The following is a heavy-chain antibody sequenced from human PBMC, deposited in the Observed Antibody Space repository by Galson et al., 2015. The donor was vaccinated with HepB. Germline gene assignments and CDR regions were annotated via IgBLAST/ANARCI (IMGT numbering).Heavy chain of an antibody. D-gene: IGHD6-19*01. Sequence: SVKVSCKAPGYAFRTYGFHWVRQAPGQSLEWMGWINAGNRKTEYSQNFWGRVTITRDTSANIIYMEVSGLRSEDTAIYYCARSWTVTGNWFDPWGQGTLVTVSS. V-gene: IGHV1-3*01. CDR1: GYAFRTYG. J-gene: IGHJ5*02. CDR2: INAGNRKT. CDR3: ARSWTVTGNWFDP.